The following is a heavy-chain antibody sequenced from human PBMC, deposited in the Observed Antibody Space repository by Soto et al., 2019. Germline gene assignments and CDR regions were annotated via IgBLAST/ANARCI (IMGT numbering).Heavy chain of an antibody. D-gene: IGHD3-10*01. CDR2: IYYSGST. CDR3: ARQPATTYGSAGPPDV. V-gene: IGHV4-39*01. J-gene: IGHJ6*02. Sequence: SETLSLTCTDSGGSISRSSYYWGWIRPPPGKGLEWIGSIYYSGSTYYNPSLKSRVTISVDTSKNQFSLKLSSVTAADTAVYYCARQPATTYGSAGPPDVWGQGTTVT. CDR1: GGSISRSSYY.